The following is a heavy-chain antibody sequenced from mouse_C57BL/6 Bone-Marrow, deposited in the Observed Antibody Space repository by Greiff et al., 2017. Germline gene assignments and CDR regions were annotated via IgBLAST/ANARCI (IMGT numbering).Heavy chain of an antibody. CDR1: GYTFTSYW. CDR2: IDPSDSYT. CDR3: ARVYYYGLRGY. D-gene: IGHD1-1*01. V-gene: IGHV1-59*01. Sequence: QVQLQQPGAELVRPGTSVKLSCKASGYTFTSYWMHWVKQRPGQGLEWIGVIDPSDSYTNYNQKFKGKATLTVDTSSSTAYMQLSRLTSEDSAVYYCARVYYYGLRGYWGQGTSVTVSS. J-gene: IGHJ4*01.